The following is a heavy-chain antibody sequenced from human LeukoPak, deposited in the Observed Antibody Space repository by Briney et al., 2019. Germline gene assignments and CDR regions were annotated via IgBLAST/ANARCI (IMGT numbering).Heavy chain of an antibody. V-gene: IGHV3-64D*06. Sequence: PGGSLRLSCSASGFTFSSYAMHWVRQAPGKGLEYVSAISSNGGSTYYADSVKGRFTISRDNSKNTLYLQMSSLRAEDTAVYYCVKVKGYSSSRYYFDYWGQGTLVTVSS. D-gene: IGHD6-13*01. CDR3: VKVKGYSSSRYYFDY. CDR1: GFTFSSYA. CDR2: ISSNGGST. J-gene: IGHJ4*02.